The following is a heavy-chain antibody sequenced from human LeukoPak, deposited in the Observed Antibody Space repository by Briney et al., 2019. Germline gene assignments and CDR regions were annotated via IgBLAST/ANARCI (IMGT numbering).Heavy chain of an antibody. J-gene: IGHJ4*02. CDR3: ARDRGYYDSSGYYDYYFDY. CDR2: INAGNGNT. CDR1: GYTFTSYA. D-gene: IGHD3-22*01. Sequence: ASVKVSCKASGYTFTSYAMHWVRQAPGQRLEWMGWINAGNGNTKYSQKFQGRVTITKDTSASTAYMELSSLRSEDTAVYYCARDRGYYDSSGYYDYYFDYWGQGTLVTVSS. V-gene: IGHV1-3*01.